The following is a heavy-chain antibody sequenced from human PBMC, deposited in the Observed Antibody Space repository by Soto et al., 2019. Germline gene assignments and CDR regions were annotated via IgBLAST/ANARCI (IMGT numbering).Heavy chain of an antibody. V-gene: IGHV1-18*01. CDR2: IIGNIGNT. CDR3: ARDYGSGSYYNALYYYYGMDV. CDR1: AYTYG. J-gene: IGHJ6*02. D-gene: IGHD3-10*01. Sequence: ASVKVSCKASAYTYGLSWVRQAPGQGLEWMGWIIGNIGNTNYAQKFQGRVTITADESTNTAYMELSSLRSDDTAVYYCARDYGSGSYYNALYYYYGMDVWGQGTTVTVSS.